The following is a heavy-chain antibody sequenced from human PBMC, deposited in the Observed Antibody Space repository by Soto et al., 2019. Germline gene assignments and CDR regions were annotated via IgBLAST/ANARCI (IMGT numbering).Heavy chain of an antibody. CDR2: ISYGGSNK. D-gene: IGHD5-18*01. CDR1: GFTFSSYA. CDR3: ARDHSNAAMAPFDY. J-gene: IGHJ4*02. Sequence: GGSLRLSCAASGFTFSSYAMHWVRQAPGKGLEWVAVISYGGSNKYYADSVKGRFTISRDNSKNTLYLQMNSLRAEDTAVYYCARDHSNAAMAPFDYWGQGTLVTVSS. V-gene: IGHV3-30-3*01.